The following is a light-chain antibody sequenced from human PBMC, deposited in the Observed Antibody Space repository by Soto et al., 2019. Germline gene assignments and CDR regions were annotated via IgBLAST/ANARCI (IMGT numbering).Light chain of an antibody. J-gene: IGLJ1*01. CDR2: GND. CDR3: QSYDRSLSGSV. Sequence: QSVLTQPPSVSGAPGQGVTISCTGSSSNIGAGYDVHWYQQLPGAAPKLLSFGNDNRPSGVPDRFSCSRSGTSASLAITGLQAEDEADYYCQSYDRSLSGSVFGAGTKLTVL. V-gene: IGLV1-40*01. CDR1: SSNIGAGYD.